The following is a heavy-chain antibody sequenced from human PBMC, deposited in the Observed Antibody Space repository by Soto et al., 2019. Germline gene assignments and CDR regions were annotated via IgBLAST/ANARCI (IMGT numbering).Heavy chain of an antibody. CDR2: IIPIFGTA. CDR3: ARDEMVRGVTYYYYYGMDV. D-gene: IGHD3-10*01. V-gene: IGHV1-69*13. J-gene: IGHJ6*02. Sequence: SVKVSCKASGGTFSSYAISWVRQAPGQGLEWMGGIIPIFGTANYAQKFQGRVTITADESTSTAYMELRSLRSDDTAVYYCARDEMVRGVTYYYYYGMDVWGQGTTVTVSS. CDR1: GGTFSSYA.